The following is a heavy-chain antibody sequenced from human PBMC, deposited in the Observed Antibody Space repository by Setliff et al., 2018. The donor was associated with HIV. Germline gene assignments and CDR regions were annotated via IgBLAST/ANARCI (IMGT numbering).Heavy chain of an antibody. D-gene: IGHD6-19*01. CDR2: IYTSGST. CDR1: GGSISSGSYY. V-gene: IGHV4-61*02. CDR3: VRGPQWLVQKGRVYYFDY. J-gene: IGHJ4*02. Sequence: SETLSLTCTVSGGSISSGSYYWSWIRQPAGKGLEWIGRIYTSGSTNYNPSLKSRVTMSIDTSKNQFSLKLNSVTAADTAVYYCVRGPQWLVQKGRVYYFDYWGQGTLVTVSS.